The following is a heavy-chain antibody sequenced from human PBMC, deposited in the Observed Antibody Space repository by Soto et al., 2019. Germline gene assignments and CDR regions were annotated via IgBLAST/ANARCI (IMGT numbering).Heavy chain of an antibody. CDR2: ISYDATNK. J-gene: IGHJ4*02. CDR3: VKAKMDYGLFDS. V-gene: IGHV3-30*18. Sequence: QVHLVESGGGVVQPGRSQRLSCAASGFTFSSYGMHWVRQAPGKGLEWVAFISYDATNKYYADSVRGPFTIYRDNSQNALNLQLNSLRAEDTALYYCVKAKMDYGLFDSWGQGTLVTVSS. D-gene: IGHD3-16*01. CDR1: GFTFSSYG.